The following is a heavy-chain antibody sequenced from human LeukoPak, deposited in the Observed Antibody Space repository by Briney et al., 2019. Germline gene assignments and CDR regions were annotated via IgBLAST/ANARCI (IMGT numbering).Heavy chain of an antibody. J-gene: IGHJ4*02. CDR3: ARLEDYYDSSGYYYSDY. Sequence: SVKVSCKASGGSFSSYVITWVRQAPGQGLEWMGRIIPVLGVSNFAQKFEGRVTITADKSTNTAHMELRRLESGDTAVYYCARLEDYYDSSGYYYSDYWGQGTLVTVSS. CDR1: GGSFSSYV. V-gene: IGHV1-69*04. D-gene: IGHD3-22*01. CDR2: IIPVLGVS.